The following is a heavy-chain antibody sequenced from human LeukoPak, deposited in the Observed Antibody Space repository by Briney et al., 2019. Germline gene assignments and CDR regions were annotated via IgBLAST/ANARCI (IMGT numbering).Heavy chain of an antibody. V-gene: IGHV3-53*01. CDR1: GFSISYNY. D-gene: IGHD6-13*01. CDR2: IYTGGSP. J-gene: IGHJ4*02. CDR3: ARGAATGPTLGLDY. Sequence: GVSLRLSCVASGFSISYNYMTWVRQAPGKGLEWVSVIYTGGSPYYADSVKGRFTISRDISKNTVYLQMYSLRAEDTAVYYCARGAATGPTLGLDYWGQGTLVTVSS.